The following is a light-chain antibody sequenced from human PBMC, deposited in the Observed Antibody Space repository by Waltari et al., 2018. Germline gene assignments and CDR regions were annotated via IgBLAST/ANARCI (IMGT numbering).Light chain of an antibody. V-gene: IGLV3-25*03. J-gene: IGLJ2*01. CDR1: ALPKQY. CDR3: QSADSSGTYRVV. CDR2: KDS. Sequence: SYELTQPPSVSVSSGQTARITCSGDALPKQYAYWYQQKPGQAPVLVIYKDSERPSGIPERFAGSSSGTTVTLTISGVQAEDEADYYCQSADSSGTYRVVFGGGTKLTVL.